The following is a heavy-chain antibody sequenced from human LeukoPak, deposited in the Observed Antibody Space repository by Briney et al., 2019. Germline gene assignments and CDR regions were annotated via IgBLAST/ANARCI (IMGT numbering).Heavy chain of an antibody. J-gene: IGHJ4*02. V-gene: IGHV3-11*04. CDR1: SFSFNEYF. CDR3: ARARDFDY. CDR2: ISRSGNTI. Sequence: PGGSLRLSCTGSSFSFNEYFMTWIRQASGKGLEWVSSISRSGNTIKYADSVKGRFTISRDNAKNTLYPQMNSLRAEDTAVYYCARARDFDYWGQGTLVTVSS.